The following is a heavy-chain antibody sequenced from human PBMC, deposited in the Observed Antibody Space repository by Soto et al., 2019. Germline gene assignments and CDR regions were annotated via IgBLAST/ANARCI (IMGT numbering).Heavy chain of an antibody. CDR3: ARDKITGLFDY. V-gene: IGHV4-30-2*01. Sequence: PSETLSLTCAVSGDSISSGGYSWTWIRQPPGKGLEWIGHIYQSGSTLYNPSLESRVAISVDKSKNLFSLDLSSVTAADTAVYYCARDKITGLFDYWGQGTLVTVSS. J-gene: IGHJ4*02. CDR2: IYQSGST. D-gene: IGHD2-8*02. CDR1: GDSISSGGYS.